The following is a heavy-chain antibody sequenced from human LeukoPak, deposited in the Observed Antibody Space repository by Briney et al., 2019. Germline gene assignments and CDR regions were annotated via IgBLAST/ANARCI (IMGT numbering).Heavy chain of an antibody. CDR1: GGSISSYY. D-gene: IGHD3-3*01. CDR2: IYYSGST. CDR3: ARARYDFWSGYYSYYGMDV. V-gene: IGHV4-59*01. Sequence: SETLSLTCTVSGGSISSYYWSWIRQPPGKGLEWIGYIYYSGSTNYSPSLKSRVTISVDTSKNQFSLKLSSVTAADTAVYYCARARYDFWSGYYSYYGMDVWGQGTTVTVSS. J-gene: IGHJ6*02.